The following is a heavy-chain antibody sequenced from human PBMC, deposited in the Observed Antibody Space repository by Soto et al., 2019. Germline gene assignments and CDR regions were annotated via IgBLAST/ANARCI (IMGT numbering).Heavy chain of an antibody. CDR3: ARGDIVVNGPFDF. D-gene: IGHD3-22*01. CDR1: GFIFSNYA. V-gene: IGHV3-30-3*01. CDR2: ISNDGSNK. Sequence: QVQLVESGGGVVQPGGSLRLSCAVSGFIFSNYAMYWVRQAPGKGADWVAVISNDGSNKDYADSVKGRFTISRDNSKNTLYLQMNCLKVEDTAMYYCARGDIVVNGPFDFWGQGTLVTVSS. J-gene: IGHJ4*02.